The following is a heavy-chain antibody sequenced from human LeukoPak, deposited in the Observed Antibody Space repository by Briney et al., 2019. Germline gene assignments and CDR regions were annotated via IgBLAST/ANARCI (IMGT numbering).Heavy chain of an antibody. J-gene: IGHJ4*02. CDR3: AREYNSRATFDY. CDR1: ASGVAFTSHS. V-gene: IGHV3-21*05. CDR2: IHSSGDYI. Sequence: GGSLRLSCAASASGVAFTSHSMNWVRQAPGKGLEWISYIHSSGDYIFYADSVKGRFTVSRENARNSLYLQMNSLRADDTAIYYCAREYNSRATFDYWGQGTLVTVSS. D-gene: IGHD1-20*01.